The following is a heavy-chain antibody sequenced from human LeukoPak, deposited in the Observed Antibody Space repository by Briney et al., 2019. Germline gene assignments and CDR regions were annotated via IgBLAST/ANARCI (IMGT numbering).Heavy chain of an antibody. CDR3: ARHGLAWDDY. D-gene: IGHD1-26*01. J-gene: IGHJ4*02. Sequence: PSETLSLTCTVSGVSISSSNYHWGWIRQPPGKGLEWIGSIYYRGNTYYNPSLKSRVTISVDTSKNQFSLKLSSVTAADTAVYYCARHGLAWDDYWGQGTLVTVSS. CDR2: IYYRGNT. V-gene: IGHV4-39*01. CDR1: GVSISSSNYH.